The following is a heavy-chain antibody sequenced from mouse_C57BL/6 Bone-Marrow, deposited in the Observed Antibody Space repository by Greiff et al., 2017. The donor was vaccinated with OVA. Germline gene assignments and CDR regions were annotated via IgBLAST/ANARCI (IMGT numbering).Heavy chain of an antibody. D-gene: IGHD2-1*01. Sequence: VQLQQSGAELVRPGASVTLSCKASGYTFTDYEMHWVKQTPVHGLEWIGAIDPETGGPAYNQKFKGKAILTVDKSSSTAYMELRSLTSEDSAVYYCTRNYVLFAYWGQGTLVTVSA. J-gene: IGHJ3*01. CDR1: GYTFTDYE. CDR2: IDPETGGP. V-gene: IGHV1-15*01. CDR3: TRNYVLFAY.